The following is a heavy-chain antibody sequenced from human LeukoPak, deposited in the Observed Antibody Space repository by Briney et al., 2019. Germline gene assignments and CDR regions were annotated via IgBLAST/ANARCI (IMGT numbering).Heavy chain of an antibody. CDR3: SRESGPFSPFGF. V-gene: IGHV4-4*02. D-gene: IGHD1-26*01. Sequence: SETLSLTCAVSGGSISSNNWWSWVRQPPGKGLEWIGEIYHHGATNYNPSLKSRVTLSVDKSKNQFSLELSSVTAADTAVYYCSRESGPFSPFGFWGQGTLVSVHS. CDR1: GGSISSNNW. J-gene: IGHJ4*02. CDR2: IYHHGAT.